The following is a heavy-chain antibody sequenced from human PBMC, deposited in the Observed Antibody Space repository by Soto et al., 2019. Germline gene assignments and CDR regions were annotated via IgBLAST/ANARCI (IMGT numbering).Heavy chain of an antibody. J-gene: IGHJ4*02. CDR3: AKDRLAGNFDY. Sequence: EVQVLDSGGGLVKPGGSLRLSCEASGFTFNNYAINWVRQAPGKGLEWVATISATGGSTYYADSVKGRFTISRDNSKNTLYLQMNGLRVEDTAVYYCAKDRLAGNFDYWGQGTQVTVSS. V-gene: IGHV3-23*01. CDR2: ISATGGST. CDR1: GFTFNNYA.